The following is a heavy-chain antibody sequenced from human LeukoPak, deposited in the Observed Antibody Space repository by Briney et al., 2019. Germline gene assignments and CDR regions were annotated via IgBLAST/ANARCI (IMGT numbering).Heavy chain of an antibody. J-gene: IGHJ6*02. CDR1: GFTFSSYA. V-gene: IGHV3-30-3*01. CDR2: ISYDGSNK. Sequence: GGSLRLSCAASGFTFSSYAMHWVRQAPGKGLEWVAVISYDGSNKHYADSVKGRFTISRDNSKNTLYLQMNSLRAEDTAVYYCARDLAVTTTDYYHYGMDAWGQGTTVTVSS. CDR3: ARDLAVTTTDYYHYGMDA. D-gene: IGHD2-21*02.